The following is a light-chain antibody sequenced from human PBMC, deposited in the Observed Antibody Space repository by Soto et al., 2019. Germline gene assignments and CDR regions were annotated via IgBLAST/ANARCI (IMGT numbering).Light chain of an antibody. J-gene: IGKJ4*01. CDR1: QGINDY. Sequence: DIQLTQSPSFLSASVGDRVTITCRASQGINDYLAWYQQKPGKAPKLLIYAASTLQSEVPSRFSGSASGTEFTLTISSLHPEDFAPYYCQQFNTYPLTFGGGTKVEVK. CDR2: AAS. V-gene: IGKV1-9*01. CDR3: QQFNTYPLT.